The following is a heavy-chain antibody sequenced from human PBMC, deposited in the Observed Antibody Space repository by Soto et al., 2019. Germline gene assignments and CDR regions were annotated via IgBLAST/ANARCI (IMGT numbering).Heavy chain of an antibody. J-gene: IGHJ4*01. CDR2: ISSNGANT. Sequence: GGSLRLSCAASGFTFDSPYSHAMSWVRQSPGKGPEWVSTISSNGANTHYAGSVQGRFTISKDASRNTVHLHMNSLRADDTATYFCVSWVSAHFDYWGRGTPVTVSS. CDR1: GFTFDSPYSHA. D-gene: IGHD2-8*01. V-gene: IGHV3-23*01. CDR3: VSWVSAHFDY.